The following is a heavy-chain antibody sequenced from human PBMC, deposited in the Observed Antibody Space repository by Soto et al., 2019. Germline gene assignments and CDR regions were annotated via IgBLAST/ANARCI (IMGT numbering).Heavy chain of an antibody. J-gene: IGHJ5*02. CDR2: IYYSGST. CDR1: GGSISSYY. CDR3: AREWGGYSSSRYQYNWFDP. V-gene: IGHV4-59*01. Sequence: KASETLSLTCTVSGGSISSYYWSWIRQPPGKGLEWIGYIYYSGSTNYNPSLKSRVTISVDTSKNQFSLKLSSVTAADTAVYYCAREWGGYSSSRYQYNWFDPWGQGTLVTVSS. D-gene: IGHD6-13*01.